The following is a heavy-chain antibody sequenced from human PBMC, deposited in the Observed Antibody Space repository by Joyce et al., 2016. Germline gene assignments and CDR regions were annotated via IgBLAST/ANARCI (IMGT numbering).Heavy chain of an antibody. CDR1: GFTFTDYY. D-gene: IGHD6-6*01. Sequence: QVHLVESGGGLVKPGGSLRLSCAASGFTFTDYYITWMRQAPGKGPEWASYMNSTGRDINYADSVKGRFTISRDNAKRSIYLQMNSLRAEDTAVYYCARTARLVDVWGQGTTVTVSS. CDR2: MNSTGRDI. V-gene: IGHV3-11*01. CDR3: ARTARLVDV. J-gene: IGHJ6*02.